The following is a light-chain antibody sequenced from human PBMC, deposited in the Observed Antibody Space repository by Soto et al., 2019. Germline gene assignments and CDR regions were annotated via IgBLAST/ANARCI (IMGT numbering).Light chain of an antibody. Sequence: EIVMTQSPATLSVSPGERATLSCRASQSVSSNLAWYQQKPGQAPRLLIYGASTRATGIPARFSGSGSGTEFTLTISGLQPEDFATYYCQQLNGFPITFGQGTRLDIQ. CDR3: QQLNGFPIT. CDR2: GAS. J-gene: IGKJ5*01. CDR1: QSVSSN. V-gene: IGKV3-15*01.